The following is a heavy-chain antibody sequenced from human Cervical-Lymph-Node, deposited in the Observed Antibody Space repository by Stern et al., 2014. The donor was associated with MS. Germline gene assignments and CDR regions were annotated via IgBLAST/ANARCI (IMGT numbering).Heavy chain of an antibody. V-gene: IGHV1-2*04. CDR1: GYTFTGYY. CDR3: ARSSGMKVVSRLDYYYGMDV. J-gene: IGHJ6*02. CDR2: INHNSGGA. D-gene: IGHD3-22*01. Sequence: VQLVESGAEVKKPGASVKVSCKASGYTFTGYYMHWVRQAPGQGLEWMGWINHNSGGANYAKKFQGWVTMTRDTSISTAYMELSRLRSDDTAVYYCARSSGMKVVSRLDYYYGMDVWGQGTTVTVSS.